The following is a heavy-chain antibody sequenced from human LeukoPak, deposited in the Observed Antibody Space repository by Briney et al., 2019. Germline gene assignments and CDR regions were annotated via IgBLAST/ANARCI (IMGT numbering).Heavy chain of an antibody. Sequence: GESLKISCKGSGYSFTSHWIAWVRQMPGRGLAWMGIIYPGDSNTKYSPSFQGQVTISVDKSITTAYLQWSSLKASDTAMYYCATTSDTAMVFDYWGQGTLVTVSS. V-gene: IGHV5-51*01. CDR3: ATTSDTAMVFDY. CDR1: GYSFTSHW. D-gene: IGHD5-18*01. CDR2: IYPGDSNT. J-gene: IGHJ4*02.